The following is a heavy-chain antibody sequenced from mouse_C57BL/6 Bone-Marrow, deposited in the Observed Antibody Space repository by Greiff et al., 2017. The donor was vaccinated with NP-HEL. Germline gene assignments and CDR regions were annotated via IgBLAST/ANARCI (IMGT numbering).Heavy chain of an antibody. CDR1: GYTFTDYE. CDR3: TREGAYYSNYVGDY. D-gene: IGHD2-5*01. J-gene: IGHJ2*01. V-gene: IGHV1-15*01. Sequence: QVQLQQSGAELVRPGASVTLSCKASGYTFTDYEMHWVKQTPVHGLEWIGAIDPETGGTAYNQKFKGKAILTADKSSSTAYMELRSLTSEDSAVYYCTREGAYYSNYVGDYWGQGTTLTVSS. CDR2: IDPETGGT.